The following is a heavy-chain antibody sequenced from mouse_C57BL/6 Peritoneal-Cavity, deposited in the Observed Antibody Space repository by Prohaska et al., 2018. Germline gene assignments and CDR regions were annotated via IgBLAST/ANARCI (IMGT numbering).Heavy chain of an antibody. CDR3: GRGQFSTAVVAFYY. CDR2: IFAGSCSA. Sequence: QLQLQQSGPELVKPGASVKISFKASGYTSLYQFITLVQQRPGQGLELIGCIFAGSCSAYYNEKFNGMATLTVDNSSSKAYMVRSSLTSEDSAVYCCGRGQFSTAVVAFYYWGQRTTLTVSS. J-gene: IGHJ2*01. D-gene: IGHD1-1*01. V-gene: IGHV1-75*01. CDR1: GYTSLYQF.